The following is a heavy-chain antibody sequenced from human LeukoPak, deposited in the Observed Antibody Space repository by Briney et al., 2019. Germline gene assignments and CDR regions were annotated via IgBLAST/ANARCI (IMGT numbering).Heavy chain of an antibody. CDR3: AKGYSSGWYGNFDY. V-gene: IGHV3-23*01. CDR1: GFTFSSYA. J-gene: IGHJ4*02. CDR2: ISGSGGST. D-gene: IGHD6-19*01. Sequence: GGSLRLSCAASGFTFSSYAMSWVRQAPGKGLGWVSAISGSGGSTYYADSVKGRFTISRDNSKNTLYLQMNSLRAEDTAVYYCAKGYSSGWYGNFDYWGQGTLVTVSS.